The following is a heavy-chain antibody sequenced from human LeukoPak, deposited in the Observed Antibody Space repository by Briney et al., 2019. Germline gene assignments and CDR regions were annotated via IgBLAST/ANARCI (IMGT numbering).Heavy chain of an antibody. V-gene: IGHV4-59*01. CDR1: GGSMSRYY. Sequence: SETLSLTCTVSGGSMSRYYWSWIRQPPGKGLEWIGYIYYSGSTNYNPSLKSRVTISVDTSRNQFSLKLSSVIAADTAVYYCARVTGYMTEDFFDYWGQGTLVTVSS. CDR2: IYYSGST. CDR3: ARVTGYMTEDFFDY. D-gene: IGHD6-13*01. J-gene: IGHJ4*02.